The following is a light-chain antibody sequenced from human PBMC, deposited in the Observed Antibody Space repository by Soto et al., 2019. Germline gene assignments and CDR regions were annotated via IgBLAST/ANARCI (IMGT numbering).Light chain of an antibody. CDR1: SSAVGSFNY. J-gene: IGLJ2*01. V-gene: IGLV2-14*03. CDR2: DVS. CDR3: TSYTSSSTLYVV. Sequence: QSALTQPASVSGSPGQSITLSCTGTSSAVGSFNYVSWYQQHPGKAPKLMIYDVSNRPSGVSNRFSGSKSGNTASLTISGLQAEDEADYYCTSYTSSSTLYVVFGGGTKVTVL.